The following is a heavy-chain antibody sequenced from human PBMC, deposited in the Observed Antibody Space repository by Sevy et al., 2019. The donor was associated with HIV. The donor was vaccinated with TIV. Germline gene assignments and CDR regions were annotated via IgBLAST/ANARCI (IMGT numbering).Heavy chain of an antibody. CDR1: GFSFSYYG. D-gene: IGHD1-26*01. Sequence: GSLRLSCIGSGFSFSYYGIHWVRQSPGKGLDWVALISHDGINEYYADSVKGRFTISRDNSKNTVYLEMNSLRNEDTAIYFCANAYSGSYSHSYLYALDVWGQGTTVIVSS. CDR2: ISHDGINE. J-gene: IGHJ6*02. CDR3: ANAYSGSYSHSYLYALDV. V-gene: IGHV3-30*18.